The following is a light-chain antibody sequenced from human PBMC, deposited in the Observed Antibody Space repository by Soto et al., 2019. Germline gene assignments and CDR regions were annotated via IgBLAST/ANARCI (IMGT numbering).Light chain of an antibody. V-gene: IGLV2-14*01. CDR3: SSYTSSRGV. J-gene: IGLJ2*01. Sequence: QSVLTQPASVSGSPGQSITISCTGTSSDVGGYNFVSWYQQLPGKAPKLMIYEVSNRPSGVSNRFSGSKSGNTASLTISGLQAEDEADYYCSSYTSSRGVFGGGTQLPS. CDR2: EVS. CDR1: SSDVGGYNF.